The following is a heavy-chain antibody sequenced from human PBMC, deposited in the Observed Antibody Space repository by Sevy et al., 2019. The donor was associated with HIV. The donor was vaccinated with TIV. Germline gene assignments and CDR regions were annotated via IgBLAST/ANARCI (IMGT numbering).Heavy chain of an antibody. CDR1: GFTFSRYW. CDR2: ISYDGSNK. J-gene: IGHJ6*03. V-gene: IGHV3-30-3*01. CDR3: ARDPGDYSNYYYYYMDV. Sequence: GGSLRLSCAASGFTFSRYWMHWVRQAPGKGLEWVAVISYDGSNKYYADSVKGRFTISRDNSKNTLYLQMNSLRAEDTAVYYCARDPGDYSNYYYYYMDVWGKGTTVTVSS. D-gene: IGHD4-17*01.